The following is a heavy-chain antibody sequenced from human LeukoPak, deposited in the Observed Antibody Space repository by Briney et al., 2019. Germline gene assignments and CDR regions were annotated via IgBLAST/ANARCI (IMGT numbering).Heavy chain of an antibody. D-gene: IGHD1-26*01. CDR1: SGSSSSYY. J-gene: IGHJ4*02. Sequence: PSETLSLICTVASGSSSSYYWSWIRQPPGKGLEWIGHVHYSETSRYNPSLESRVSITVDTSKNHFSLRLSSVTAADTAVYYCAGGNPSGRPGIGFDYWGQGALVTVSS. V-gene: IGHV4-59*01. CDR2: VHYSETS. CDR3: AGGNPSGRPGIGFDY.